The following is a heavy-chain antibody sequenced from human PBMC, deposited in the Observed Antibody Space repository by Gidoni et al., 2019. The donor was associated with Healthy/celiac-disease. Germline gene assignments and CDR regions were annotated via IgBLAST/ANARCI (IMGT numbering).Heavy chain of an antibody. D-gene: IGHD6-25*01. CDR1: GGSISSYY. CDR3: ARAYSSEQSDAFDI. V-gene: IGHV4-59*01. Sequence: QVQLQESGPGLVKPSETLSLTCTVSGGSISSYYWSWIRQPPGKGLEWIGYIYYSGSTNYNPSLKSRVTISVDTSKNQFSLKLSSVTAADTAVYYCARAYSSEQSDAFDIWGQGTMVTVSS. J-gene: IGHJ3*02. CDR2: IYYSGST.